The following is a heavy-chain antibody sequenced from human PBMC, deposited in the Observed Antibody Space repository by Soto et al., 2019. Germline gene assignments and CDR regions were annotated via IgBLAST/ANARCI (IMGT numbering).Heavy chain of an antibody. V-gene: IGHV1-8*01. CDR2: MNPNSGNT. CDR3: ARLLSITIFGVVPDV. D-gene: IGHD3-3*01. J-gene: IGHJ6*02. Sequence: ASVKVSCKASGYTSTSYDINWVRQATGQGLEWMGWMNPNSGNTGYAQKFQGRVTMTRNTSISTAYMELSSLRSEDTAVYYCARLLSITIFGVVPDVWGQGTTVTVSS. CDR1: GYTSTSYD.